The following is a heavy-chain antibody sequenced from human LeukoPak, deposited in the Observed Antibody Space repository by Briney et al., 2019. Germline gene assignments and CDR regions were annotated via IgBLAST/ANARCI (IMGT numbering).Heavy chain of an antibody. D-gene: IGHD3-10*01. J-gene: IGHJ6*02. CDR3: ARDSGAHYYGSGSYYRYYYGMAV. CDR2: ISAYNGNT. CDR1: GYTVTSYG. Sequence: GASVKVSCKASGYTVTSYGISWVRQAPGQGLEWMGWISAYNGNTNCAQKLQGRVTVTTATSTSTAYMELRSLRSDDTAVYYCARDSGAHYYGSGSYYRYYYGMAVWGQGTTVTVSS. V-gene: IGHV1-18*01.